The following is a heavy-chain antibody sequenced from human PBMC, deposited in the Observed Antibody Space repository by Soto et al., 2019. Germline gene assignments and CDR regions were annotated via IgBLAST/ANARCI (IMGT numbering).Heavy chain of an antibody. CDR3: AVTMVRGVIITPNWFDP. D-gene: IGHD3-10*01. CDR2: IVVGSGNT. J-gene: IGHJ5*02. CDR1: GFTFTSSA. Sequence: QMQLVQSGPEVKKPGTSVKVSCKASGFTFTSSAMQWVRQARGQRLEWIGWIVVGSGNTNYAQKFQERVTITRDMSTSTAYMELSSLRSEDTAVYYCAVTMVRGVIITPNWFDPWGQGTLVTVSS. V-gene: IGHV1-58*02.